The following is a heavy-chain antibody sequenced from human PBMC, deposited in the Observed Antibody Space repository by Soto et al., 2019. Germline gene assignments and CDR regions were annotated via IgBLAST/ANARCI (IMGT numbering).Heavy chain of an antibody. CDR2: IFSNDEK. CDR3: ARTFVDDDFWSAYYEVSRAFDI. Sequence: GPTLVNNTYTLTFTYTVSGFSLSNARMGVSWVRQPPGKAVDWLSHIFSNDEKSYSTSLKSRITISKDTSKSQVFLTMTNMDPVDTATYYCARTFVDDDFWSAYYEVSRAFDIWGQGTMVTVSS. CDR1: GFSLSNARMG. V-gene: IGHV2-26*01. J-gene: IGHJ3*02. D-gene: IGHD3-3*01.